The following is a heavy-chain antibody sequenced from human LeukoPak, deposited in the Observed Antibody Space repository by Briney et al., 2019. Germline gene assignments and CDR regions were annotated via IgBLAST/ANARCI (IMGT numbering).Heavy chain of an antibody. CDR1: GFTFSRYG. J-gene: IGHJ4*02. V-gene: IGHV3-23*03. Sequence: PGGSLRLSCAASGFTFSRYGMSWVRQAPGKGLEWVSVIYSGGSTYYADSVKGRFTISRDNSKNTLFLQMNSLRAEDRAAYYCAKDSLRTVPKASFDYWGQGTLVTVSS. CDR3: AKDSLRTVPKASFDY. CDR2: IYSGGST. D-gene: IGHD2-2*01.